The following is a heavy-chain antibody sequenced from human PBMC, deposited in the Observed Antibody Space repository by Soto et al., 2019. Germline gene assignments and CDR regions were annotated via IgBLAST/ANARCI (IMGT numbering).Heavy chain of an antibody. J-gene: IGHJ4*02. CDR3: ARDTTSGSYWDY. D-gene: IGHD1-26*01. CDR2: IYYSGGT. V-gene: IGHV4-59*01. Sequence: SETLSLTCTPSGGSISTYYWSWIRQPPGKGLEWIGYIYYSGGTTYNPSLKSRVTISVDTSKNQFSLNLSSVTAADTAVYYCARDTTSGSYWDYWGQGTLVTVSS. CDR1: GGSISTYY.